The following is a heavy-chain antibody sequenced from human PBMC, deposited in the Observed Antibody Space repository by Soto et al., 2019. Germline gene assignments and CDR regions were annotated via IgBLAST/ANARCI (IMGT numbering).Heavy chain of an antibody. CDR3: ARHFISCGTTDYYHRYRLDV. Sequence: SETLSLTCTVSGGSISSSSYYWGWIRQPPGKGLEWIGSIYYSGSTYYNPSLKSRVTISVDTSKNQFSLKLSSVTAADTAVYYCARHFISCGTTDYYHRYRLDVCGQRTTVPVSS. CDR1: GGSISSSSYY. D-gene: IGHD1-1*01. CDR2: IYYSGST. J-gene: IGHJ6*02. V-gene: IGHV4-39*01.